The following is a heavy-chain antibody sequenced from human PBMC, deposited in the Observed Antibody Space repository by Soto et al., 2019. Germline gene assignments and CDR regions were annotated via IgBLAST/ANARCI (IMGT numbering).Heavy chain of an antibody. V-gene: IGHV1-8*01. CDR3: ARGGRDIVVVVAVPGGFDP. Sequence: ASVQVSCQASGYTFTSYDINWVRQATGQGLEWMGWMNPNSGNTGYAQKFQGRVTMTRNTSISTAYMELSSLRSEDTAVYYCARGGRDIVVVVAVPGGFDPWGQGTLVTVSS. CDR2: MNPNSGNT. D-gene: IGHD2-15*01. J-gene: IGHJ5*02. CDR1: GYTFTSYD.